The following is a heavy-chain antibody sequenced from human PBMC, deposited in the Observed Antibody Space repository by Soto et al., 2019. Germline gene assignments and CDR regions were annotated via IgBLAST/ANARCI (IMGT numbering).Heavy chain of an antibody. Sequence: SETLSLTCTVSGGSVSGYYWSWIRQPPGKGLEWIGYIYYSGSTKYNPSLKSRVTMSVDTSNNQFSLKVSSVTAADTAVYYCARHSNRNYGLYYFDYWGLGALVTVSS. D-gene: IGHD4-4*01. V-gene: IGHV4-59*08. J-gene: IGHJ4*02. CDR3: ARHSNRNYGLYYFDY. CDR2: IYYSGST. CDR1: GGSVSGYY.